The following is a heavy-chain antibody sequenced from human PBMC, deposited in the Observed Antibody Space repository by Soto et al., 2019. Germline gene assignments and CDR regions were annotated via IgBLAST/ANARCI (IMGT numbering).Heavy chain of an antibody. CDR1: GYSFTSYW. CDR2: IDPSDSYT. V-gene: IGHV5-10-1*01. CDR3: ARHSPMVRGRPDYYYYYGMDV. J-gene: IGHJ6*02. D-gene: IGHD3-10*01. Sequence: GESLKISCNGSGYSFTSYWISWVRQMPGKGLEWMGRIDPSDSYTNYSPSFQGHVTISADKSISTAYLQWSSLKASDTAMYYCARHSPMVRGRPDYYYYYGMDVWGQGTTVTVSS.